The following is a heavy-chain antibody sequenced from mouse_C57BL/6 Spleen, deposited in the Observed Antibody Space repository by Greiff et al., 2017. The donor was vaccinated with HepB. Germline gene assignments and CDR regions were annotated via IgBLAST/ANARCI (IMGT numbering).Heavy chain of an antibody. J-gene: IGHJ2*01. CDR2: IDPENGDT. CDR3: TTPIHFDY. CDR1: GFNIKDDY. Sequence: EVKLMESGAELVRPGASVKLSCTASGFNIKDDYMHWVKQRPEQGLEWIGWIDPENGDTEYASKFQGKATITADTSSNTAYLQLSSLTSEDTAVYYCTTPIHFDYWGQGTTLTVSS. V-gene: IGHV14-4*01. D-gene: IGHD6-5*01.